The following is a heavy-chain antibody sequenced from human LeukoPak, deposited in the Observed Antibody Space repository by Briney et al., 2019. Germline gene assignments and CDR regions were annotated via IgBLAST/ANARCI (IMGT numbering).Heavy chain of an antibody. CDR2: AYSRSRGGR. CDR3: ARGTNSTFDV. CDR1: GDSVSSNSVA. Sequence: SQTLSLSCAISGDSVSSNSVAWNWIRQSPSRGLEWLGRAYSRSRGGRDYAISVRSRINIDTDTSRNRFPLQLSSVTPEDTAVYYCARGTNSTFDVWGQGTMVTVSS. J-gene: IGHJ3*01. D-gene: IGHD1-7*01. V-gene: IGHV6-1*01.